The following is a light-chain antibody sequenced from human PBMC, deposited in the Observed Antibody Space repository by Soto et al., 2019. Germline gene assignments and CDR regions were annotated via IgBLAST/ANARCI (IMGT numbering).Light chain of an antibody. CDR1: SGHSSYI. CDR3: ETWDSNTQV. CDR2: LEGSGSY. Sequence: QLVLTQSSSASASLGSSVKLTCTLSSGHSSYIIAWHQQQPGKAPRYLMKLEGSGSYNTGSGVPDRFSGSSSGADRYLTISNLQSEDEAEYYCETWDSNTQVFGGGTKLTVL. V-gene: IGLV4-60*03. J-gene: IGLJ2*01.